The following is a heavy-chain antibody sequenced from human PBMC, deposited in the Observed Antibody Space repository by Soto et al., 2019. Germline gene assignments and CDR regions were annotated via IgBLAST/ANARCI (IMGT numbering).Heavy chain of an antibody. CDR2: IYTSGRT. Sequence: QVQLQESGPGLVKPSETLSLTCTVSGGSISSYYWSWIRQPAGKGLEWLGRIYTSGRTNYNHSLKGTFAMSIDRFKDQLSLKLSSVTPADTAVYYCARVVHNKQGQNQSSLLSGYDSHYGMDVWGQGTTVTVSS. V-gene: IGHV4-4*07. J-gene: IGHJ6*02. CDR3: ARVVHNKQGQNQSSLLSGYDSHYGMDV. CDR1: GGSISSYY. D-gene: IGHD5-12*01.